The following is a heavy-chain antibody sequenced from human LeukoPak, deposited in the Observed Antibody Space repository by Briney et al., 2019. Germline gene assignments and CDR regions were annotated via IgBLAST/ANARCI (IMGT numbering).Heavy chain of an antibody. J-gene: IGHJ5*02. CDR1: GYSFTSYW. CDR2: IYPADSDT. Sequence: GESLKISCKGSGYSFTSYWIGWVRQMPGKGLEWMGFIYPADSDTTYSPSLQGQVTLSADKSISTAYLQWSSLKASDTAMYYCARREGGSSETWFDPWGQGTLVTVSS. V-gene: IGHV5-51*01. D-gene: IGHD6-6*01. CDR3: ARREGGSSETWFDP.